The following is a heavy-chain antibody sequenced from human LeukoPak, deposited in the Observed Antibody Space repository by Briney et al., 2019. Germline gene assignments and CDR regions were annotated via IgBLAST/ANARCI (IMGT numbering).Heavy chain of an antibody. V-gene: IGHV3-48*03. J-gene: IGHJ4*02. CDR2: INSNSKTI. CDR1: GFTFSSYV. D-gene: IGHD6-13*01. CDR3: ARDRAGLAGFFDS. Sequence: GGSLRLSCAASGFTFSSYVVNWVRPAPAKGLEWVSYINSNSKTIYYADSVKGRFTISRDNAKNSVYPQMNSLRVEDTAFYYCARDRAGLAGFFDSWGQGTLVTVSS.